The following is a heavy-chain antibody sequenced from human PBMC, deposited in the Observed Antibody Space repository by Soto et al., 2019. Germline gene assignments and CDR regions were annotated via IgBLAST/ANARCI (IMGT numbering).Heavy chain of an antibody. D-gene: IGHD5-18*01. CDR2: ISYDGSNN. CDR1: GFTFSSYG. Sequence: QVQLVESGGAVVQPGKSLRLSCAASGFTFSSYGMYWVRQAPGKGLEWVAAISYDGSNNYHADSVKGRLTNSRDNSENTLYQQLKSLRTEDTAVYYCAKDIVKYTYGACDFWGQGVLVNVSS. J-gene: IGHJ4*02. V-gene: IGHV3-30*18. CDR3: AKDIVKYTYGACDF.